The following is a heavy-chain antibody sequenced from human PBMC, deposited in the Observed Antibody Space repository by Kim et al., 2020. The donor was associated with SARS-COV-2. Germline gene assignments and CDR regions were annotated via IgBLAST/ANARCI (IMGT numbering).Heavy chain of an antibody. D-gene: IGHD3-3*01. V-gene: IGHV4-39*01. J-gene: IGHJ5*02. CDR3: ARQITILSPPANWFDP. Sequence: SLKRRVTISVDTSKTQFSLKLSSVPAADTAVYYCARQITILSPPANWFDPWGQGTLVTVSS.